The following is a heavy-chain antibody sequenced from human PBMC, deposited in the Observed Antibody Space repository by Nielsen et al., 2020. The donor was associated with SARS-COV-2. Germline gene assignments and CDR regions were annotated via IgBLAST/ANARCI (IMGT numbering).Heavy chain of an antibody. CDR2: FKQNIPTDSYT. CDR1: GSPFTDNW. CDR3: ARLGKYGGYYFDS. Sequence: GESLKTSCKGSGSPFTDNWTGWGAGMPGKARWWLGSFKQNIPTDSYTNYSPSFEGHVTISVDTSVNTAYLQWNSLWASDTAIYYCARLGKYGGYYFDSWGQGTLVTVSS. D-gene: IGHD7-27*01. J-gene: IGHJ4*02. V-gene: IGHV5-10-1*01.